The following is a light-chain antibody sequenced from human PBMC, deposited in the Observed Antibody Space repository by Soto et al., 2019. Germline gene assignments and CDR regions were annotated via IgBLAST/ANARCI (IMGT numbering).Light chain of an antibody. CDR3: QQRSNWPT. CDR2: DAY. CDR1: QSFRGL. V-gene: IGKV3-11*01. J-gene: IGKJ4*01. Sequence: EVVLTQSPVTLSLSPGERATLSCRASQSFRGLLAWYQQKPGQAPRLLIYDAYNRATGIPPRFSGSGSGTDFTLTISSLEPEDFAVYYCQQRSNWPTFGGGTKVDIK.